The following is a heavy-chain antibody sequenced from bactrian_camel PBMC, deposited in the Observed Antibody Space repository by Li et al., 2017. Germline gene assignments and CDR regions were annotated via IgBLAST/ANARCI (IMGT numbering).Heavy chain of an antibody. V-gene: IGHV3S55*01. D-gene: IGHD2*01. CDR2: ISSDGST. J-gene: IGHJ4*01. CDR3: VRDPDYSDGVKY. CDR1: GLSFDDPD. Sequence: VQLVESGGGSVQAGGSLRLTCTASGLSFDDPDMGWYRQGSGNSCELVSTISSDGSTYYVDSVKGRFTMSRDKAKNTVTLQMNSLKPNDTGVYYCVRDPDYSDGVKYWGQGTQVTVS.